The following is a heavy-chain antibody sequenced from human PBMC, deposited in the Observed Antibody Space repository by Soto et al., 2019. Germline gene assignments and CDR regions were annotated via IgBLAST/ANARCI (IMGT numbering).Heavy chain of an antibody. Sequence: SXTLSLTCAVYGGSFSGYHWNWIRQPPGKGLEWIGFINYSGSTNYNPSLKSRVTISVDTSKNQFSLKLSSVTAADTAVYYCARRYGYCFDYCGQGTLVTVSS. J-gene: IGHJ4*02. CDR2: INYSGST. D-gene: IGHD2-2*03. CDR3: ARRYGYCFDY. V-gene: IGHV4-59*08. CDR1: GGSFSGYH.